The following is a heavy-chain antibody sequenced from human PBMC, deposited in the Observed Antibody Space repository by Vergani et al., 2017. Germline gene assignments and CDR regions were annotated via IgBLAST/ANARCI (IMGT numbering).Heavy chain of an antibody. V-gene: IGHV3-20*01. CDR3: ARGGLYSFYYFMNV. Sequence: EVELVDSGGKVVRPGGSLRLSCVASGVRVDQFGMMWVRQSPGKGPEWVAGISFNGLTVGYSESVEGRFTISRDNSKKSLFLQMSNVRAEDTASYHCARGGLYSFYYFMNVWGNGTTVKVSS. J-gene: IGHJ6*03. CDR2: ISFNGLTV. D-gene: IGHD2/OR15-2a*01. CDR1: GVRVDQFG.